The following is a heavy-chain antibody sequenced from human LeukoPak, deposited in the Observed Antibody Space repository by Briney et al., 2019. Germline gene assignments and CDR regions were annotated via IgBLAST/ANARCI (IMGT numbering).Heavy chain of an antibody. CDR3: AYYDFWSGYKYYYYMDV. Sequence: PGGSLRLSCAASGFTFSDAWMIWVRQAPGKGLEWVGHIKSKTDSGAADYAAPVKGRFTISRDDSKNTLFLQMDSLKTEDTAVYYCAYYDFWSGYKYYYYMDVWGKGNTVTVSS. CDR2: IKSKTDSGAA. V-gene: IGHV3-15*01. CDR1: GFTFSDAW. J-gene: IGHJ6*03. D-gene: IGHD3-3*01.